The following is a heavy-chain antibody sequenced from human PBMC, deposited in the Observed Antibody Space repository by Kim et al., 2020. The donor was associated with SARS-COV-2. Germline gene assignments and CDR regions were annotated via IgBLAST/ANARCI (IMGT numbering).Heavy chain of an antibody. D-gene: IGHD3-22*01. CDR3: AKPDEDSSCYYHPFDY. Sequence: GGSLRLSCAASGFTFSSYAMSWVRQAPGKGLEWVSAISGSGGSTYYADFVKGRFTISRDKSKNTLYLQMSSLRAEDTAVYYCAKPDEDSSCYYHPFDYWGQGTLVTVSS. CDR1: GFTFSSYA. CDR2: ISGSGGST. V-gene: IGHV3-23*01. J-gene: IGHJ4*02.